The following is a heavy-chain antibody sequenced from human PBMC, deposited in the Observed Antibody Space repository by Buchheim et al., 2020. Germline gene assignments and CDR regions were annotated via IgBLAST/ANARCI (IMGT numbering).Heavy chain of an antibody. CDR3: ARGYWAHATSTSIDS. D-gene: IGHD2-2*01. J-gene: IGHJ4*02. Sequence: QVQLQESGPGLVKPSGTLSLTCAVSGGSISSSDWWTWVRQPPGKGLEWIGEIYYSGSTNYKPSLNSRVTMSVDKSKNPFSLNLSSVTAADTAVYYCARGYWAHATSTSIDSWGQRNL. CDR2: IYYSGST. CDR1: GGSISSSDW. V-gene: IGHV4-4*02.